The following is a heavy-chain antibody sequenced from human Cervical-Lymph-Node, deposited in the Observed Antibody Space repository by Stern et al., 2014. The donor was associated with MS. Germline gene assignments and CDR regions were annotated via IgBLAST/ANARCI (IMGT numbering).Heavy chain of an antibody. CDR1: GGSISSSNW. CDR3: AGTNTLVTAAGTPYYYYYGMDV. Sequence: QVQLQESGPGLVKPSGTLSLTCAVSGGSISSSNWWTWVRQPPGKGLEWIGEIYHRGSTAYNPSLKSRVTISADRSKNQFSLKLSSVTAADTAVYYCAGTNTLVTAAGTPYYYYYGMDVWGQGTTVTVSS. V-gene: IGHV4-4*02. D-gene: IGHD6-13*01. J-gene: IGHJ6*02. CDR2: IYHRGST.